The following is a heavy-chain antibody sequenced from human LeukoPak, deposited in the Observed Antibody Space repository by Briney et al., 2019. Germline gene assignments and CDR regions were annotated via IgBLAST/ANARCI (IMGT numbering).Heavy chain of an antibody. J-gene: IGHJ4*02. CDR1: GYTFTSYV. Sequence: ASVKVSCKASGYTFTSYVISWVRQAPGQGLEWMGWINPNSGGTNYAQKFQGRVTMTRDTSISTAYMELSRLRTDDTAVYYCARDPGSGYSFLYYFDYWGQGTLVTVSS. CDR3: ARDPGSGYSFLYYFDY. CDR2: INPNSGGT. V-gene: IGHV1-2*02. D-gene: IGHD5-18*01.